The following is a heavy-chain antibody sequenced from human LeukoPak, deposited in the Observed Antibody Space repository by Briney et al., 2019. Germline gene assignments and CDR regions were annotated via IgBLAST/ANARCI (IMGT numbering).Heavy chain of an antibody. D-gene: IGHD1-26*01. CDR3: ARFDWGSYGPVHYGMDV. V-gene: IGHV1-8*01. CDR1: GYTFTSYD. CDR2: MNPNSGNT. Sequence: GASVKVSCKATGYTFTSYDINWVRQATGQGLEWMGWMNPNSGNTGYAQKFQGRVTMTRNTSISTAYMELSSLRSEDTAVYYCARFDWGSYGPVHYGMDVWGQGTTVTVSS. J-gene: IGHJ6*02.